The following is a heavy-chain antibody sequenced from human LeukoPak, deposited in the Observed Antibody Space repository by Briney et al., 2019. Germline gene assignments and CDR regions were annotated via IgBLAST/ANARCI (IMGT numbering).Heavy chain of an antibody. CDR1: GFTFSSYS. V-gene: IGHV3-21*01. D-gene: IGHD3-22*01. CDR2: ISSSSSYI. Sequence: GGSLRLSCAASGFTFSSYSMNWVRQAPGKGLEWVSSISSSSSYIYYADSVKGRFTISRDNAKNSLYLQMNSLRAEDTAVYYCAVPLYDSGGYWDFDYWGQGTLVTVSS. CDR3: AVPLYDSGGYWDFDY. J-gene: IGHJ4*02.